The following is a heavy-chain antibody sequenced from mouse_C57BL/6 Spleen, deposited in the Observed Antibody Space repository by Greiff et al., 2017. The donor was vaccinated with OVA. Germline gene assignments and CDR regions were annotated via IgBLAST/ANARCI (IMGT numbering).Heavy chain of an antibody. CDR1: GYSITSDY. V-gene: IGHV3-8*01. D-gene: IGHD2-3*01. J-gene: IGHJ1*03. CDR3: ARSDDDYRYWYFDV. Sequence: EVKLVESGPGLAKPSQTLSLTCSVTGYSITSDYWNWIRKFPGNKLEYMGYISYSGSTYYTPSLKCRISITRDTSKNQYYLQLNSVTTEDTATYYGARSDDDYRYWYFDVWGTGTTVTVAS. CDR2: ISYSGST.